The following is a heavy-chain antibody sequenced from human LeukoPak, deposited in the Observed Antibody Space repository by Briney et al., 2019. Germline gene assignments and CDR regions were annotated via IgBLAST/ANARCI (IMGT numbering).Heavy chain of an antibody. CDR2: ISYDGSNK. D-gene: IGHD6-19*01. CDR1: GFTFSSYG. J-gene: IGHJ6*02. Sequence: GGSLRLSCAASGFTFSSYGMHWVRQAPGKGLEWVAVISYDGSNKYYADSVKGRFTISRDNSKNTLYLQMNSLRAEDTAVYYCAKDHLPGGWYTADYYYGMDVWGQGTTVTVSS. CDR3: AKDHLPGGWYTADYYYGMDV. V-gene: IGHV3-30*18.